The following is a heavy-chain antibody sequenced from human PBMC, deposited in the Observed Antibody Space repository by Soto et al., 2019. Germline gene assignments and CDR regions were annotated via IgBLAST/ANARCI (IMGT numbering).Heavy chain of an antibody. J-gene: IGHJ3*02. D-gene: IGHD5-12*01. CDR1: GYTFTSYD. CDR3: ARGVTNSGYDDAFEI. V-gene: IGHV1-8*01. Sequence: ASVKVSCKASGYTFTSYDINWVRQATGQGLEWMGWMNPNSGNTGYAQKFQGRVTMTRNTSISTAYMELSSLRSEDTAVYYCARGVTNSGYDDAFEIWGQGTMVTVSS. CDR2: MNPNSGNT.